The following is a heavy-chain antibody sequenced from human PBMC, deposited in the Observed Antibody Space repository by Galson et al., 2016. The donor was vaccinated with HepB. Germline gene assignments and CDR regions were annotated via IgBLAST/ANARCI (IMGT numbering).Heavy chain of an antibody. CDR2: ISSNGGST. Sequence: SLRLSCAASGFTFSSYAMHWVRQAPGKGLEYVSAISSNGGSTYYADSVKGRFTISRDNSKNTLDLQMSSLRAEDTAVYYCVKNEYSSGWYFGAFDIWGQGTMVTVSS. J-gene: IGHJ3*02. D-gene: IGHD6-19*01. CDR3: VKNEYSSGWYFGAFDI. CDR1: GFTFSSYA. V-gene: IGHV3-64D*06.